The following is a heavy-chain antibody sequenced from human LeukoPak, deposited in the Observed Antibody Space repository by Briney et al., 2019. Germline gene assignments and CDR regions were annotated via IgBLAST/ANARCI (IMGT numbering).Heavy chain of an antibody. V-gene: IGHV4-39*01. Sequence: PSETLSLTCTVSGGSISSSSYYWGWIRQPRGKGLEWIGSIYYSGSTYYNPSLKSRVTISVDTSKNQFSLKLSSVTAADTAVYYCGRHYYGSGSYYNVGWFDPWGQGTLVTVSS. J-gene: IGHJ5*02. CDR1: GGSISSSSYY. CDR3: GRHYYGSGSYYNVGWFDP. D-gene: IGHD3-10*01. CDR2: IYYSGST.